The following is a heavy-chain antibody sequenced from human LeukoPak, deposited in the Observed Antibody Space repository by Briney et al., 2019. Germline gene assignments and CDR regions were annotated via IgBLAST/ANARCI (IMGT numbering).Heavy chain of an antibody. Sequence: PGGSLRLSCAVSGFTFSRYEMNWVRQAPGKGLERVSYISSSGSTIYYADPVKGRFTISRDNAKNSLYLQMNSLRADDTAVYYCARKSYSNFDYWGQGTLVTVSS. CDR1: GFTFSRYE. D-gene: IGHD4-11*01. CDR3: ARKSYSNFDY. J-gene: IGHJ4*02. CDR2: ISSSGSTI. V-gene: IGHV3-48*03.